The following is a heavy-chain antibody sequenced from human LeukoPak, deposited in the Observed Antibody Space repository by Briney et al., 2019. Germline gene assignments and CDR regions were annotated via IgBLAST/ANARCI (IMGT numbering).Heavy chain of an antibody. V-gene: IGHV3-33*01. CDR1: GFTFSSYG. D-gene: IGHD1-26*01. Sequence: GGSLRLSCAASGFTFSSYGMHWVRQAPGKGLEWVAVIWYDGSNKYYADSVKGRFTISRDNSKNTLYLQMNSLRAEDTAVYYCAREIRGYSYFDYWGQGTLVTVSS. CDR2: IWYDGSNK. J-gene: IGHJ4*02. CDR3: AREIRGYSYFDY.